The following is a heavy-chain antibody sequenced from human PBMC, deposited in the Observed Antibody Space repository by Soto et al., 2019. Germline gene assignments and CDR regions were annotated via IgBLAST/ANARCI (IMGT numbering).Heavy chain of an antibody. CDR1: GFTFSRYA. D-gene: IGHD3-16*01. V-gene: IGHV3-23*01. CDR2: ISGSGGST. CDR3: AKDLGGALDY. J-gene: IGHJ4*02. Sequence: EVQLLESGGGLVQPGGSMRLSCAASGFTFSRYAMSWVRQAPGKGLEWVSAISGSGGSTYYADSVKGRFTISRDNSKNTLYLQMNSRRAEDTAVYYCAKDLGGALDYWGQGTLVTVSS.